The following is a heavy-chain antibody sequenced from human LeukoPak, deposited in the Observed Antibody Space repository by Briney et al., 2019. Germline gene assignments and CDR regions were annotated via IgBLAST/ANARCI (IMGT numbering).Heavy chain of an antibody. V-gene: IGHV4-59*01. D-gene: IGHD3-10*01. CDR1: GGSISSYY. J-gene: IGHJ6*03. CDR3: ARDHGSGSYYHYYYYYYMDV. Sequence: SETLSLICTVSGGSISSYYWSWIRQPPGKGLEWIGYIYYSGSTNYNPSLKSRVNISVDTSKNQFSLKLISVTAADTAVYYCARDHGSGSYYHYYYYYYMDVWGKGTTVTISS. CDR2: IYYSGST.